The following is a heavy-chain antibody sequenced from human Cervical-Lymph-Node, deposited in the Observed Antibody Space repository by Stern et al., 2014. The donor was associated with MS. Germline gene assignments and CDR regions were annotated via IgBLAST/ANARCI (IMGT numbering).Heavy chain of an antibody. CDR2: IDWTNDK. V-gene: IGHV2-70*01. CDR1: GFSLSSDGMC. Sequence: SGPAVVKPTQTLTLTCTFSGFSLSSDGMCVTWIRQPPGKALEWLALIDWTNDKYYNTSLKTRLTISKDTPKNQVVLTMTNIDPMDTATYYCARMVGATGYYHDVDVWGQGTTVTVSS. CDR3: ARMVGATGYYHDVDV. D-gene: IGHD1-26*01. J-gene: IGHJ6*02.